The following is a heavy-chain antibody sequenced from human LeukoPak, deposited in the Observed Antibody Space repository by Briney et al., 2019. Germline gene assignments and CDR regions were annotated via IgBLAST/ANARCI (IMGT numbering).Heavy chain of an antibody. CDR1: GYTFTGYY. D-gene: IGHD2-15*01. Sequence: ASVKVSCKASGYTFTGYYMHWVRQAPGQGLGWMGWINPNSGGTNYAQKFQGRVTMTRDTSISTAYMELSRLRSDDTAVYYCARVGLVVVAARLGNDAFDIWGQGTMVTVSS. J-gene: IGHJ3*02. V-gene: IGHV1-2*02. CDR2: INPNSGGT. CDR3: ARVGLVVVAARLGNDAFDI.